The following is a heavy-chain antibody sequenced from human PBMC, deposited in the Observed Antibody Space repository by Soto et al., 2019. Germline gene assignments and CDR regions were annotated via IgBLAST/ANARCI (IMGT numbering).Heavy chain of an antibody. Sequence: ASVKVSCKASGFTFTNYYMHWVRQAPGQGLEWMGILNPTDGTTTYAEKFRGRVTMTRDTSTSTVYLELSSLTSEDTAVFYCARAPPNDGWFDPWGQGTLVTVS. V-gene: IGHV1-46*01. CDR2: LNPTDGTT. CDR1: GFTFTNYY. D-gene: IGHD1-1*01. J-gene: IGHJ5*02. CDR3: ARAPPNDGWFDP.